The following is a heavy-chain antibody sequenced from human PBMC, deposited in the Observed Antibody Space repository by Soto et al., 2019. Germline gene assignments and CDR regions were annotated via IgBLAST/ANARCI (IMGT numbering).Heavy chain of an antibody. Sequence: GGSLRLSCVASGFSFSRYWMHWVRQAPGKGLEWVSRIKSDGTSTSYADSVKGRFTISRDNAKNMLYLQMDNLRAEDTAVYYCAREGLDTAGFFDIWGQGTMVTVSS. CDR2: IKSDGTST. CDR1: GFSFSRYW. V-gene: IGHV3-74*01. D-gene: IGHD6-13*01. CDR3: AREGLDTAGFFDI. J-gene: IGHJ3*02.